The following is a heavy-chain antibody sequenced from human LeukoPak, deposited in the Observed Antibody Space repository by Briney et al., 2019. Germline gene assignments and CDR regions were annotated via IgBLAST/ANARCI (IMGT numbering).Heavy chain of an antibody. CDR2: IYYSGST. Sequence: SETLSLTCTVSGGSISSYYWSWIRQPPGEGLEWIGYIYYSGSTNYNPSLKSRVTISVDTSKNQFSLKLSSVTAADTAVYYCARVNSYGSAFDYWGQGTLVTVSS. D-gene: IGHD5-18*01. V-gene: IGHV4-59*01. J-gene: IGHJ4*02. CDR3: ARVNSYGSAFDY. CDR1: GGSISSYY.